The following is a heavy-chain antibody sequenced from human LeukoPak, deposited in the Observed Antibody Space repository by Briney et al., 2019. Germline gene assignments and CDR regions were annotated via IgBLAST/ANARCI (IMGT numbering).Heavy chain of an antibody. Sequence: QASETLSLTCAVSGYSISSGYYWGWIRQPPGKGLEWIGYIYYSGSTNYNPSLKSRVTISVDTSKNQFSLKLSSVTAADTAVYYCARVQGGDLYYWGQGTLVTVSS. V-gene: IGHV4-61*01. CDR2: IYYSGST. D-gene: IGHD2-21*02. J-gene: IGHJ4*02. CDR3: ARVQGGDLYY. CDR1: GYSISSGYY.